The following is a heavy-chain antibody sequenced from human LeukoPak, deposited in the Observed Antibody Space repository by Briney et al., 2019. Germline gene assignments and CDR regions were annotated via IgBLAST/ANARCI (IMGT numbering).Heavy chain of an antibody. D-gene: IGHD5-24*01. CDR3: ARDSNSKRWLQFDAFDI. Sequence: GSLRLSCAASGFTFSSYAMSWIRQPPGKGLEWIGEINHSGRTNYNPSLKSRVTISADTSKNQFSLKLNSVTAADTAVYYCARDSNSKRWLQFDAFDIWGQGTMVTVSS. J-gene: IGHJ3*02. V-gene: IGHV4-34*01. CDR1: GFTFSSYA. CDR2: INHSGRT.